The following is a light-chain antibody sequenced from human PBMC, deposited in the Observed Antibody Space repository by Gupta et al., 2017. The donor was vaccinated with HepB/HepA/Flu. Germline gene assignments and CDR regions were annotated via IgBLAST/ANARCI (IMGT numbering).Light chain of an antibody. Sequence: EIVLTQSPGTLSLSPGERVTLSCRASQSIRNNYLAWYQQKPGQAPRLLIYRASGRATGIPDRFSGSGSGTEFTLTISRLEPEDFAVYHCQQYCSSPSTFGQWTKLEIK. CDR1: QSIRNNY. CDR2: RAS. J-gene: IGKJ2*01. CDR3: QQYCSSPST. V-gene: IGKV3-20*01.